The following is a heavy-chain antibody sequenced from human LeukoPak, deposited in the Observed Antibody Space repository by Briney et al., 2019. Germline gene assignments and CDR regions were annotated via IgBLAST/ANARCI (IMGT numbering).Heavy chain of an antibody. J-gene: IGHJ4*02. CDR2: IFYSGTT. CDR1: GGSFSSSSFY. D-gene: IGHD6-13*01. V-gene: IGHV4-39*01. Sequence: SETLSLTCTVSGGSFSSSSFYWDWIRQPPGKGLEWIGTIFYSGTTSYSPPLKRRVTISVDTSRNQFSLKLNSVTAADTAIYYCARRRIAAIDYWGQGTLVTVSS. CDR3: ARRRIAAIDY.